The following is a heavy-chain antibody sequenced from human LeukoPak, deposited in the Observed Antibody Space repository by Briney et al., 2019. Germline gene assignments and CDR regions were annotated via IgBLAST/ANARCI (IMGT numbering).Heavy chain of an antibody. CDR2: IYHSGST. CDR1: GYSISSGYY. Sequence: SSETLSLTCTVSGYSISSGYYWGWIRQPPGKGLEWIGSIYHSGSTYYNPSLKSRVTISVDTSKNQFSLKLSSVTAADTAVYYCAREGGGYSRNNWFDPWGQGTLVTVSS. J-gene: IGHJ5*02. V-gene: IGHV4-38-2*02. CDR3: AREGGGYSRNNWFDP. D-gene: IGHD2-2*03.